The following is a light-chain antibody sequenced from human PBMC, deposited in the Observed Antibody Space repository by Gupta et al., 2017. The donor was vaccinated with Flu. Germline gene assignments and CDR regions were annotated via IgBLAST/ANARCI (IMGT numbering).Light chain of an antibody. V-gene: IGLV8-61*01. CDR3: LQSMGKDSWV. CDR2: STN. Sequence: QTVLTQEPSFSVSPGGTVTLTCGLNSGSVSSSYYPSCYQQTPGQAPLMLCYSTNTRSSGVPDLSAGTVLGTNAASPTTGAQADDEADDYCLQSMGKDSWVLGGGTKLTVL. CDR1: SGSVSSSYY. J-gene: IGLJ3*02.